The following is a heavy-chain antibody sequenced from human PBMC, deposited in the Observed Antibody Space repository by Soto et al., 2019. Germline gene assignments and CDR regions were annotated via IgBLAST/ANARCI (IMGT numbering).Heavy chain of an antibody. J-gene: IGHJ4*02. D-gene: IGHD3-16*01. Sequence: EVQLVESGGGLVQPGRSLRLSCAASGFTFDDYAMHWVRQAPGKGLEGVSGISWDSGSIGYADSVKGRFTISRDNAKNSLYLQMNSLRAEDTALYYCAQDSYDYVWGSQPDYWGQGTLVTVSS. CDR3: AQDSYDYVWGSQPDY. V-gene: IGHV3-9*01. CDR2: ISWDSGSI. CDR1: GFTFDDYA.